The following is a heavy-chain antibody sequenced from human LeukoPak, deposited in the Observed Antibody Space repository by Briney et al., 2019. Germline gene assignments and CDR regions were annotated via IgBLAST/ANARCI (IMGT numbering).Heavy chain of an antibody. CDR3: AKNGDRGAYCSGGTCYPYYYYYMDV. J-gene: IGHJ6*03. Sequence: GGSLRLSCAAAGLTFSSYGMSWVRQAPGRGLEWVSAISTTGGTTYYADSVRGRFTISTDNSRNTLYLQMNSLRAEDTAIYYCAKNGDRGAYCSGGTCYPYYYYYMDVWGKGTTVTISS. CDR2: ISTTGGTT. D-gene: IGHD2-15*01. CDR1: GLTFSSYG. V-gene: IGHV3-23*01.